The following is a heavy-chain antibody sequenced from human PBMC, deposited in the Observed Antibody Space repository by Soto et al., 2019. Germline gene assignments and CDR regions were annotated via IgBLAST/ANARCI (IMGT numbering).Heavy chain of an antibody. D-gene: IGHD6-6*01. CDR1: GFTFSSYG. V-gene: IGHV3-30*18. CDR3: AKESYSSSSYYYGMDV. CDR2: ISYDGSNK. Sequence: QVQLVESGGGVVQPGRSLRLSRAASGFTFSSYGMHWVRQAPGEGLEWVAVISYDGSNKYYADSVKGRFTISRDNSKNTLFLQMNSLRGEDTAVYYCAKESYSSSSYYYGMDVWGQGTTVTVSS. J-gene: IGHJ6*02.